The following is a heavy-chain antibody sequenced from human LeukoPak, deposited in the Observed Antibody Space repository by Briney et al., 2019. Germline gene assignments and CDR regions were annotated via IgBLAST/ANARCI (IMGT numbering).Heavy chain of an antibody. Sequence: SETLSLTCAVSGGSISSGGYYWSWIRQPPGKGLEWIGEINHSGSTNYNPSLKSRVTIPVDTSKNQFSLKLSSVTAADTAVYYCATCKQVNWFDPWGQGTLVTVSS. CDR1: GGSISSGGYY. V-gene: IGHV4-34*01. J-gene: IGHJ5*02. CDR2: INHSGST. CDR3: ATCKQVNWFDP. D-gene: IGHD2/OR15-2a*01.